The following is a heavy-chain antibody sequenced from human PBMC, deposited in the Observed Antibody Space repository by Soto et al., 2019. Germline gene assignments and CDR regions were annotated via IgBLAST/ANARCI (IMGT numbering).Heavy chain of an antibody. D-gene: IGHD2-2*01. V-gene: IGHV3-21*01. CDR2: ISSGSSYI. J-gene: IGHJ5*02. Sequence: GGSLRLSCAASGFTFITYTMNWVRQAPGKGLEWVSSISSGSSYIYYADSVKGRFTISRDNAKNSLYLQMNSLRAEDTAVYYYARDGDVVIVPAWFDPWGQGTLVTVSS. CDR1: GFTFITYT. CDR3: ARDGDVVIVPAWFDP.